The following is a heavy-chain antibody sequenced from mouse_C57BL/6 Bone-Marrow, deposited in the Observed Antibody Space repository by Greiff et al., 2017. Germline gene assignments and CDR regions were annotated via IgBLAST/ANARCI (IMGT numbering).Heavy chain of an antibody. CDR3: AREIYYSNFYYAMDY. CDR2: IWSGGST. Sequence: QVQLQQSGPGLVQPSQSLSITCTVSGFSLTSYGVHWVRQSPGKGLEWLGVIWSGGSTDYNAAFISRLSISKDNPKSQVFFKMNSLQADDTAIYYCAREIYYSNFYYAMDYWGQGTSVTVSS. D-gene: IGHD2-5*01. V-gene: IGHV2-2*01. J-gene: IGHJ4*01. CDR1: GFSLTSYG.